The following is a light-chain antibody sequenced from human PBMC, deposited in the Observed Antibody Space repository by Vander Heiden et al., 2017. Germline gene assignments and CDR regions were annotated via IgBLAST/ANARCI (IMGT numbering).Light chain of an antibody. V-gene: IGLV4-60*03. J-gene: IGLJ7*02. CDR2: LEGSGSY. CDR1: RGHSSYI. CDR3: ETWDSNTRV. Sequence: QPVLTHSSSASASLGSSVTLTCTLSRGHSSYIIAWHQQQPGKAPRYLMKLEGSGSYNKGSGVPDRFSGSSSGADRYLTISNLQSEDEADYYCETWDSNTRVFGGGTQLTAL.